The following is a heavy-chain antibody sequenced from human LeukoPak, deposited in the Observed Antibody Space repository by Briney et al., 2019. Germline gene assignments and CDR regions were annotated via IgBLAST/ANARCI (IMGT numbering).Heavy chain of an antibody. CDR3: ARRGSLGSYYAYFDY. Sequence: SETLSLTCTVSGVSISSYYWSWIRQPPGKGLEWIGYIYYSGSTNYNPSLKSRVTISVDTSKNQFSLKLSSVTAADTAVYYCARRGSLGSYYAYFDYWGQGTLVTVSS. J-gene: IGHJ4*02. D-gene: IGHD1-26*01. CDR1: GVSISSYY. V-gene: IGHV4-59*01. CDR2: IYYSGST.